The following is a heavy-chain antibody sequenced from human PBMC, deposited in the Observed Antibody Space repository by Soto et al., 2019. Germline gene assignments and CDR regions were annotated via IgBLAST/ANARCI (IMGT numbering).Heavy chain of an antibody. CDR1: GGTFSSYT. D-gene: IGHD5-12*01. CDR2: IIPILGIA. CDR3: ARGGYSGYDWPSDYYYYYYMDV. Sequence: ASVKVSCKASGGTFSSYTISWVRQAPGQGLEWMGRIIPILGIANYAQKFQGRVTITADKSTSTAYMELSSLRSEDTAVYYCARGGYSGYDWPSDYYYYYYMDVWGKGTTVTVSS. V-gene: IGHV1-69*02. J-gene: IGHJ6*03.